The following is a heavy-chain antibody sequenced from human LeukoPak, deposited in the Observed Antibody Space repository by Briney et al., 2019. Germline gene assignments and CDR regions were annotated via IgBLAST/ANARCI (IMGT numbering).Heavy chain of an antibody. CDR2: ISSSSSYM. J-gene: IGHJ6*02. CDR3: AREPDYYYGMDV. CDR1: GFPFSSYS. Sequence: GGSLRLSCAASGFPFSSYSMNWVRQAPGKGLEWVSSISSSSSYMYYADSVKGRFTISRDNAKNSLYLQMNSLRAEDTAVYYCAREPDYYYGMDVWGQGTTVTVSS. V-gene: IGHV3-21*01.